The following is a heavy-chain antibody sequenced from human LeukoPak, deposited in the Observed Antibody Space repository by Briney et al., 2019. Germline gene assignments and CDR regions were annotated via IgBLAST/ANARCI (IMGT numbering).Heavy chain of an antibody. J-gene: IGHJ3*02. V-gene: IGHV4-59*01. Sequence: SETLSLTCTVSGGSISSYYWSWIRQPPGKGLEWIGYIYYSGSTNYNRSLKSRVTISVDTSKNQFSLKLSSVTAADTAVYYCARAVLTMVRVSFAFDIWGQGTMVTVSS. CDR3: ARAVLTMVRVSFAFDI. CDR1: GGSISSYY. D-gene: IGHD3-10*01. CDR2: IYYSGST.